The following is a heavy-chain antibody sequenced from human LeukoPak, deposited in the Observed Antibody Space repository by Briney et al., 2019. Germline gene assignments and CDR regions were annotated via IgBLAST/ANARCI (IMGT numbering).Heavy chain of an antibody. CDR1: AFTFSSYA. Sequence: GGSLRLSCAASAFTFSSYAMSWVRQAPGKGLEWVSAISGGGGDTYYADSVKGRFTISRDNPKNTLYLQMNSLRAEDTAVYYCASPYYYDSSGRSYFDYWGQGTLVTVSS. V-gene: IGHV3-23*01. CDR3: ASPYYYDSSGRSYFDY. J-gene: IGHJ4*02. CDR2: ISGGGGDT. D-gene: IGHD3-22*01.